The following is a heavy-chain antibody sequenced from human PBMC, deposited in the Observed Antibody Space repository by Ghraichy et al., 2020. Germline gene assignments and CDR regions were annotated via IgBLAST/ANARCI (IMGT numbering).Heavy chain of an antibody. CDR1: GGSFSGYY. V-gene: IGHV4-34*01. CDR3: ARGPYCSSTSCYRAHFDY. D-gene: IGHD2-2*01. Sequence: SETLSLTCAVYGGSFSGYYWSWIRQPPGKGLEWIGEINHSGSTNYNPSLKSRVTISVDTSKNQFSLKLSSVTAADTAVYYCARGPYCSSTSCYRAHFDYWGQGTLVTVSS. J-gene: IGHJ4*02. CDR2: INHSGST.